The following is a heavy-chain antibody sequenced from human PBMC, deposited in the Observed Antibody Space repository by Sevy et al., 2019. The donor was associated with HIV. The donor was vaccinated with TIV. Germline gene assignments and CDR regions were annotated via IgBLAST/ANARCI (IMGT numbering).Heavy chain of an antibody. D-gene: IGHD3-22*01. CDR2: IYYSGST. J-gene: IGHJ4*02. CDR1: GGSISSGGYY. V-gene: IGHV4-31*03. Sequence: SETLSLTCTVSGGSISSGGYYWSWIRQHPGKGVEWIGYIYYSGSTYYNPSLKSRVTISVDTSKNQFSLKLSSVTAADTAVYYCARSMIVVPATFDYWGQGTLVTVSS. CDR3: ARSMIVVPATFDY.